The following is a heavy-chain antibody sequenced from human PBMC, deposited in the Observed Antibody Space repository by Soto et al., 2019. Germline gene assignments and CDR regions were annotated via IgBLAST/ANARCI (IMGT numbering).Heavy chain of an antibody. CDR2: IYHSGST. V-gene: IGHV4-4*02. Sequence: QVQLQESGPGLVKPSGTLSLTCAVSGGSISSSNWWSWVRQPPGKGLEWIGEIYHSGSTNYNPSLKRXXTXSXXKSKNQFSLKLSSVTAADTAVYYCAIDRGRDLFDPWGQATLVTVSS. CDR1: GGSISSSNW. D-gene: IGHD3-10*01. CDR3: AIDRGRDLFDP. J-gene: IGHJ5*02.